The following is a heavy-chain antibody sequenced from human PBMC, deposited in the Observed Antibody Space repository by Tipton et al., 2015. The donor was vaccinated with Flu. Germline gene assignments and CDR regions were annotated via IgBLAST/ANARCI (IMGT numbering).Heavy chain of an antibody. Sequence: TLSLTCTVSGGSISSWYWSWIRQPPGKGLEWVGYVYNSGSTTYNPSLKSRVTISADTSKNQFSLRLSSVTAADTAVYYCATSRNPNAFDIWGQGTMVTVSS. D-gene: IGHD1-14*01. CDR2: VYNSGST. J-gene: IGHJ3*02. CDR3: ATSRNPNAFDI. CDR1: GGSISSWY. V-gene: IGHV4-59*08.